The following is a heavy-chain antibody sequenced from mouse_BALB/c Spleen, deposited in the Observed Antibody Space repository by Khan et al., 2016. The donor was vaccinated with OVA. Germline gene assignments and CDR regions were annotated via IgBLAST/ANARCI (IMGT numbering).Heavy chain of an antibody. J-gene: IGHJ3*01. D-gene: IGHD1-2*01. CDR2: ISPGSGDT. Sequence: VQLQESGAELARPGASVKLSCKASGYTFTDYYINWVKQRTGQGLEWIGEISPGSGDTYYNEKFKGKATLTADKSSSTAYMQLSSLTSGASAVNFCARRNYFGYTFAYWGQGTLVTVSA. CDR3: ARRNYFGYTFAY. V-gene: IGHV1-77*01. CDR1: GYTFTDYY.